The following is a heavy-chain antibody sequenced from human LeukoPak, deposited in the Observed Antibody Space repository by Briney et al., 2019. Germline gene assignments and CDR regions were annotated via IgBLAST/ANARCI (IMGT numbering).Heavy chain of an antibody. CDR1: GYTFTSYG. Sequence: ASVKVSCKASGYTFTSYGITWVRQAPGQGPEWMGWISAYNGNTNYAQKLQGRVTMTTDTSTSTAYMELSSLRSEDTAVYYCARDAYCGGDCYSYHMDVWGKGTTVTVSS. CDR3: ARDAYCGGDCYSYHMDV. J-gene: IGHJ6*03. CDR2: ISAYNGNT. D-gene: IGHD2-21*01. V-gene: IGHV1-18*01.